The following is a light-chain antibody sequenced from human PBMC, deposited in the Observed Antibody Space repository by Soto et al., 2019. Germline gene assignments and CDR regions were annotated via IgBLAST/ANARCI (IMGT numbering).Light chain of an antibody. CDR3: QQYGSSPYT. CDR2: GAS. CDR1: QSVSSSY. J-gene: IGKJ2*01. V-gene: IGKV3-20*01. Sequence: EMVLTQSPGTLSLSPGERATLSCRASQSVSSSYLAWYQQKPGQAPRLLIYGASSRATGIPDRFSGSGSGTDFTHTISRLEPEDFAVYYCQQYGSSPYTFGQGTKLEIK.